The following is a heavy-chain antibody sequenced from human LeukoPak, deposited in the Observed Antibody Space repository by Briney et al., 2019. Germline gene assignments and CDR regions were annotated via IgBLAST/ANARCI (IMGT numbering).Heavy chain of an antibody. J-gene: IGHJ6*03. CDR2: IDHSGST. CDR1: GGSISGYY. V-gene: IGHV4-34*01. CDR3: ARGAGYYYYYYMDV. D-gene: IGHD3-10*01. Sequence: PSQTLSLTCAVYGGSISGYYWSWIRQPPGKGLEWIGEIDHSGSTNYNPSLKSRVTISVDTSKNQFSLKLSSVTAADTAVYYCARGAGYYYYYYMDVWGKGTTVTVSS.